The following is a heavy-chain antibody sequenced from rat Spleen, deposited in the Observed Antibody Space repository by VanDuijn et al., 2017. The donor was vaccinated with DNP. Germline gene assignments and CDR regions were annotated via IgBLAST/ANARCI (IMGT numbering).Heavy chain of an antibody. J-gene: IGHJ2*01. CDR3: ASPYYYFDY. V-gene: IGHV5-7*01. CDR1: GFSFSYYY. D-gene: IGHD1-1*01. CDR2: ISFDGTLT. Sequence: EVQLVESGGGLVQPGRSLKLSCAASGFSFSYYYMAWVRQAPKKGLEWVATISFDGTLTYYRDSVKGRFTISRDNAKSTLYLQMDSLRSEDTATYYCASPYYYFDYWGQGVMVTVSS.